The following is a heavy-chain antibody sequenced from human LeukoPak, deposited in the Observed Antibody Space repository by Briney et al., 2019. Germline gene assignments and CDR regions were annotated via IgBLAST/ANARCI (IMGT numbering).Heavy chain of an antibody. CDR2: ISDDETYK. J-gene: IGHJ4*02. CDR3: ARDWIVVYGSGSYYNFPPDY. D-gene: IGHD3-10*01. Sequence: GGSLRLSCAASGFTFNSYSMHWVRQAPGKGLEWVTAISDDETYKFYADSVKGRFTISRDNSRNTLYLQMNSLRAEDTAVYYCARDWIVVYGSGSYYNFPPDYWGQGTLVTVSS. CDR1: GFTFNSYS. V-gene: IGHV3-30-3*01.